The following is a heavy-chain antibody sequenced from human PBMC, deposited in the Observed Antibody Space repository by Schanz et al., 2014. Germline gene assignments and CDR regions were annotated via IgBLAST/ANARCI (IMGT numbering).Heavy chain of an antibody. CDR2: ISVYHGHT. V-gene: IGHV1-18*01. CDR1: GYTFTSYG. J-gene: IGHJ6*02. CDR3: VRDAGWAFGDYHGMDV. D-gene: IGHD3-10*01. Sequence: QGQLVQSGAEVKKPGASVKVSCKASGYTFTSYGITWVRQAPGQGLEWMGWISVYHGHTNYAEKVHGRVTMTTDTSTSTAYMELRSLISDDTAVYYCVRDAGWAFGDYHGMDVWGQGTLVTVSS.